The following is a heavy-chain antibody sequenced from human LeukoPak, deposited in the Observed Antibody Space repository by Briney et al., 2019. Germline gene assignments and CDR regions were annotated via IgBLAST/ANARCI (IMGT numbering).Heavy chain of an antibody. J-gene: IGHJ4*02. CDR3: AKNFYS. CDR1: GDFIVNHY. D-gene: IGHD2/OR15-2a*01. CDR2: ISYSGST. V-gene: IGHV4-59*11. Sequence: SETLSLTCTVSGDFIVNHYWSWIRQPPGKGLEWIGDISYSGSTYYSPSLRSRVTISVDTSKTQFSLKLSSVTTADTAVYYCAKNFYSWGQGTLVTVSS.